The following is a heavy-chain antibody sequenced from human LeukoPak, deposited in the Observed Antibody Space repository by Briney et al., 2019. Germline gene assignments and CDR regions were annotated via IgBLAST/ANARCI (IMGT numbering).Heavy chain of an antibody. CDR3: ARLDYYGSGYFDY. CDR2: IYYSGST. Sequence: SETLSLTCTVSGGSISSFHWSWIRQPPGKGLEWIGYIYYSGSTNYNPSLKSRVTISVDTSKNQFSLKLSSVTAADTAVYYCARLDYYGSGYFDYWGQGTLVTVSS. J-gene: IGHJ4*02. CDR1: GGSISSFH. V-gene: IGHV4-59*01. D-gene: IGHD3-10*01.